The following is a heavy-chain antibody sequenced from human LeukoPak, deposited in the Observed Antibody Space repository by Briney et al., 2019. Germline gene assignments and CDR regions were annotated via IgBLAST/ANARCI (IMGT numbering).Heavy chain of an antibody. CDR1: GGSISTYY. CDR3: ARLMGDGYTNDAFDI. Sequence: SETLSLTCTVSGGSISTYYWSWIRQPPGKGLEWIGYIYYSGSTNYNPSLKSRVTISVDTSKNQFSLKLSSVTAADTAVYYCARLMGDGYTNDAFDIWGQGTMVTVSS. D-gene: IGHD5-24*01. J-gene: IGHJ3*02. CDR2: IYYSGST. V-gene: IGHV4-59*08.